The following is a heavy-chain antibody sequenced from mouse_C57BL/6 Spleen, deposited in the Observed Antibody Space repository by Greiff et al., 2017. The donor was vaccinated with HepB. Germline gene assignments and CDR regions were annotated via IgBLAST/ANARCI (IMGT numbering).Heavy chain of an antibody. CDR3: AREGTTVVGYFDY. V-gene: IGHV1-55*01. CDR2: IYPGSGST. Sequence: VKLQQPGAELVKPGASVKMSCKASGYTFTSYWITWVKQRPGQGLEWIGDIYPGSGSTNYNEKFKSKATLTVDTSSSTAYMQLSSLTSEDSAVYYCAREGTTVVGYFDYWGQGTTLTVSS. D-gene: IGHD1-1*01. J-gene: IGHJ2*01. CDR1: GYTFTSYW.